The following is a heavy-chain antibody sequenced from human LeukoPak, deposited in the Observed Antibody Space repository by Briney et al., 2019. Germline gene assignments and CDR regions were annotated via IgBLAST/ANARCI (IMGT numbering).Heavy chain of an antibody. V-gene: IGHV1-2*02. CDR3: ATGPIVVVPPSDYYYYYYMDV. D-gene: IGHD2-2*01. Sequence: GASVKVSCKASGYTFTGYYMHWVRQAPGQGLEWMGWINPNSGGTNYAQKFQGRVTMTRDTSISTAYMELSRLRSDDTAVYYCATGPIVVVPPSDYYYYYYMDVWGKGTTVTVSS. CDR1: GYTFTGYY. CDR2: INPNSGGT. J-gene: IGHJ6*03.